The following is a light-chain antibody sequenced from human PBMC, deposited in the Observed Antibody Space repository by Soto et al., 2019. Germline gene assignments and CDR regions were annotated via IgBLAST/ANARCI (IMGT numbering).Light chain of an antibody. V-gene: IGLV2-14*01. CDR2: EAA. CDR1: SDDIGANNY. J-gene: IGLJ2*01. CDR3: TSYTSASTLV. Sequence: QSALTQPASVSGSPGQSITISCTGTSDDIGANNYVSWYQHHPGKAPKILIYEAANRPSGISHRFSGSKSGNTASQTISGLQAEDEADYFCTSYTSASTLVFGGGTQLTVL.